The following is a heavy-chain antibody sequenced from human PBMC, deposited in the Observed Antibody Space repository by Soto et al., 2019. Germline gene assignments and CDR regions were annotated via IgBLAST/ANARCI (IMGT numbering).Heavy chain of an antibody. CDR1: GYPFTHYY. V-gene: IGHV1-46*01. CDR3: ARDLAAGDY. Sequence: QVQLVQSAAEVKKPGASVKLSCRTSGYPFTHYYIHWVRQAPGQGLEWLAIINPASGSTNYAQDFQGRVTLTMDTSTTTVYMELSGLRAEDTAIFYCARDLAAGDYWGQGTRVTVSS. CDR2: INPASGST. D-gene: IGHD6-13*01. J-gene: IGHJ4*02.